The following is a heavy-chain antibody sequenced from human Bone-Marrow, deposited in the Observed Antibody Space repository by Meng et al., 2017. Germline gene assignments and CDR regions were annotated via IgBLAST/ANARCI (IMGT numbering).Heavy chain of an antibody. V-gene: IGHV3-23*01. J-gene: IGHJ4*02. CDR1: EFTFSIYA. CDR2: ISGAGTST. CDR3: AKDMAVGANRNCFEY. D-gene: IGHD1-26*01. Sequence: GESLKISCAASEFTFSIYAMNWVRQAPGKGLEWVSGISGAGTSTFYADSVKGRFTVSRDNSKNTLYLQMNSLRVEDTAVYYCAKDMAVGANRNCFEYWGQGTRVTGSS.